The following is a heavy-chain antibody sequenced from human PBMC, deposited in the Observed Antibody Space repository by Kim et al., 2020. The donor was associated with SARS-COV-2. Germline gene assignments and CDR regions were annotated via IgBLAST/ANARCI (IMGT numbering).Heavy chain of an antibody. CDR1: GFTFSNAW. J-gene: IGHJ4*02. CDR3: TTDPYYYDSSGSAGYFDY. V-gene: IGHV3-15*01. CDR2: IKSKTDGGTT. D-gene: IGHD3-22*01. Sequence: GGSLRLSCAASGFTFSNAWMSWVRQAPGKGLEWVGRIKSKTDGGTTDYAAPVKGRFTISRDDSKNTLYLQMNSLKTEDTAVYYCTTDPYYYDSSGSAGYFDYWGQGTLVTVSS.